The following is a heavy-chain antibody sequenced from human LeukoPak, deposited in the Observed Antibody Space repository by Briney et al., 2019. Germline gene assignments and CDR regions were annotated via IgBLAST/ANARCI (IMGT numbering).Heavy chain of an antibody. CDR1: GYSFTNYW. CDR2: IYPGDSDT. CDR3: ATSESQTRFDY. Sequence: GESLKISCKGFGYSFTNYWIGWVRQMPGKGLEWMGIIYPGDSDTKYSPSFQGHITISADKSINTAYLRWSSLKASDTAMYYCATSESQTRFDYWGQGTLVTVSS. D-gene: IGHD1/OR15-1a*01. J-gene: IGHJ4*02. V-gene: IGHV5-51*01.